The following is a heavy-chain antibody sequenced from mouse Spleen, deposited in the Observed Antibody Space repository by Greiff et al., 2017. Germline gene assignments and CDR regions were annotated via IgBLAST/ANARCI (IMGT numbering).Heavy chain of an antibody. CDR2: IYPGDGDT. CDR3: ARGGAYGSFDY. J-gene: IGHJ2*01. D-gene: IGHD2-2*01. Sequence: QVQLQQSGPELVKPGASVKISCKASGYAFSSSWMNWVKQRPGQGLEWIGRIYPGDGDTNYNGKFKGKATLTADKSSSTAYMQLSSLTSVDSAVYFCARGGAYGSFDYWGQGTTLTVSS. CDR1: GYAFSSSW. V-gene: IGHV1-82*01.